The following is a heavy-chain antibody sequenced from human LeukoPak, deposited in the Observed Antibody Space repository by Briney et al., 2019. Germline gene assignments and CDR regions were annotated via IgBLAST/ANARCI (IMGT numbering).Heavy chain of an antibody. CDR2: INAGNGNT. J-gene: IGHJ3*02. V-gene: IGHV1-3*01. CDR3: ARGLTIFGVAFYDAFDI. Sequence: GASVKVSCKASQYTFTTYAIHWVRQAPGQRLEWMGWINAGNGNTKYSQKFQGRVTITRDTSASTAYMELSSLRSEDTAVYYCARGLTIFGVAFYDAFDIWGQGTMVTVSS. CDR1: QYTFTTYA. D-gene: IGHD3-3*01.